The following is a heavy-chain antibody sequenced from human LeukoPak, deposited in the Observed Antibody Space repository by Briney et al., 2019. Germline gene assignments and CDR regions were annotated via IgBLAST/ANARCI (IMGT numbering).Heavy chain of an antibody. CDR3: ARSRGSTTNKYYSDY. CDR1: GASISSHY. CDR2: IYYSGST. Sequence: PSETLSLTCTVSGASISSHYWGWIRQPPGKGLEWIASIYYSGSTYYNPSLKSRVTISVDTSKNPFSLGLSSVTAADTAVYYCARSRGSTTNKYYSDYWGQGTLVTVSS. J-gene: IGHJ4*02. D-gene: IGHD3-10*01. V-gene: IGHV4-39*01.